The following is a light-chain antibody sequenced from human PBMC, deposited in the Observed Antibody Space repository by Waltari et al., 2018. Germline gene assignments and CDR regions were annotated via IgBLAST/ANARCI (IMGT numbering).Light chain of an antibody. V-gene: IGKV6-21*01. Sequence: EIVLTQSPDFQSVSPEEKVTITCRASQNVGLSLHWYQQKPNQSPKLLIKYASQSFSGVPSRFSGSGSGTDFTLTINGLEAEDAATYYCHQGSSLPGTFGQGTKVEVK. J-gene: IGKJ1*01. CDR3: HQGSSLPGT. CDR1: QNVGLS. CDR2: YAS.